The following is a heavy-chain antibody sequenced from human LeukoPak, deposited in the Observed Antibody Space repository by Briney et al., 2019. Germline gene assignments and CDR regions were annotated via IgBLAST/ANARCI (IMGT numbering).Heavy chain of an antibody. Sequence: PGGSLRLSCVASGFTLSSYAMTWVRQAPEKGLEWVSSISGGGGSTYYADSVKGRFTMSRDNSKNTVYLLLNSLRPDDTAVYYCVKESSVRGVSIGDYWGQGTLVTVSS. CDR2: ISGGGGST. V-gene: IGHV3-23*01. J-gene: IGHJ4*02. D-gene: IGHD3-10*01. CDR1: GFTLSSYA. CDR3: VKESSVRGVSIGDY.